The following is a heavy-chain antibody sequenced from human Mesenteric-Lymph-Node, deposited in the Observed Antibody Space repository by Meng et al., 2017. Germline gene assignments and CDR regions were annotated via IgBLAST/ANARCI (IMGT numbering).Heavy chain of an antibody. CDR1: GFTFSSYA. CDR3: AKASLGHCSGGYCYPFDY. J-gene: IGHJ4*02. CDR2: ISGSGGST. V-gene: IGHV3-23*01. Sequence: GESLKISCAASGFTFSSYAMSWVRQAPGKGLEWVSAISGSGGSTYYADSVKGRFTISRDNSNNTLLLQMDSLRAEDTGLYYCAKASLGHCSGGYCYPFDYWGQGTLVTVSS. D-gene: IGHD2-15*01.